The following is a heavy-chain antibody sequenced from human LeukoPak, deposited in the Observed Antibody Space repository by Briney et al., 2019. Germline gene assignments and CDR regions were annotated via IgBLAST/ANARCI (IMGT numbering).Heavy chain of an antibody. CDR2: INPNSGGT. CDR1: GYTFTGYY. J-gene: IGHJ3*02. V-gene: IGHV1-2*02. CDR3: ARVSAYGGPDRGADAFDI. D-gene: IGHD4-23*01. Sequence: ASVKVSCKASGYTFTGYYMHWVRQAPGQGLEWMGWINPNSGGTNYAQKFQGRVTMTRDTSISTAYMELSRLRSEDTAVYYCARVSAYGGPDRGADAFDIWGQGTMVTVSS.